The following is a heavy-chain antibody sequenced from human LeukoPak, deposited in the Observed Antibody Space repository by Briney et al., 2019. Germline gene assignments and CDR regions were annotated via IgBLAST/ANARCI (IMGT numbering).Heavy chain of an antibody. V-gene: IGHV3-7*01. CDR1: GFTFSSYW. CDR3: ARVSSIAARPGYYYYMDV. D-gene: IGHD6-6*01. Sequence: GGSLRLSCAASGFTFSSYWMSWVRQAPGKGLEWVANIKQDGSEKYYVDSVKGRFTISRDNVKNSLYLQMNSLRAEDTAVYYCARVSSIAARPGYYYYMDVWGKGTTVTVSS. J-gene: IGHJ6*03. CDR2: IKQDGSEK.